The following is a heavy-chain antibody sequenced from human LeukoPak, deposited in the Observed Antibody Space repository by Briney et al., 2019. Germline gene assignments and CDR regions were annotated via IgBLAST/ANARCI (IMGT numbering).Heavy chain of an antibody. D-gene: IGHD2-21*02. J-gene: IGHJ4*02. V-gene: IGHV4-34*01. CDR2: INHSGST. CDR3: ARGPPYIVVVTPIGFFHY. CDR1: GGSFSGYY. Sequence: PSETLSLTCAVYGGSFSGYYWSWIRQPPGKGLEWIGEINHSGSTNYNPSLKSRVTISVDTSKSQFSLKLSSVTAADTAVYYCARGPPYIVVVTPIGFFHYWGQGTLVTVSS.